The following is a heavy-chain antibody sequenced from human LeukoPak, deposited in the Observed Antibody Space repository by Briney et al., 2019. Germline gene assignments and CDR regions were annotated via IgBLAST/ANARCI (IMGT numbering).Heavy chain of an antibody. CDR1: GYTFTSYD. CDR3: ARGGVYDILTGYYKDWFDP. Sequence: GASVKVSCKASGYTFTSYDINWVRQATGQGLEWMGWMNPNSGNTGYAQKFQGRVTTTRNTSISTAYMELSSLRSEDTAVYYCARGGVYDILTGYYKDWFDPWGQGTLVTVSS. V-gene: IGHV1-8*01. CDR2: MNPNSGNT. D-gene: IGHD3-9*01. J-gene: IGHJ5*02.